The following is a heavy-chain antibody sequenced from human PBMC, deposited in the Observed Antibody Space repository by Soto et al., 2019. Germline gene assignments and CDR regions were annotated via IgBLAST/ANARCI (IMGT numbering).Heavy chain of an antibody. CDR2: IIPILGIA. CDR3: ASLSTIFGFDY. J-gene: IGHJ4*02. V-gene: IGHV1-69*02. Sequence: QVQLVQSGAEVKKPGSSVKVSCKASGGTFSSYTISWVRQAPGQGLEWMGRIIPILGIANYAQKFRGRVTITADKSTSTAYMELSSLRSEDTAVYYCASLSTIFGFDYWGQGTLVTVSS. D-gene: IGHD3-3*01. CDR1: GGTFSSYT.